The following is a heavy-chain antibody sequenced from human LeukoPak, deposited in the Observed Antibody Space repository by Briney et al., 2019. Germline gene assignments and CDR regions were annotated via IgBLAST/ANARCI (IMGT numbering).Heavy chain of an antibody. J-gene: IGHJ4*02. CDR2: ISWNSGSI. CDR3: AKGRVIMATIEVYFDY. Sequence: GGSLRLSCAASGFTFDDYAMHWVRHAPGKGLGWVSGISWNSGSIGYADSVKGRFTISRDNAKNSLYLQMNSLRAEDTALYYCAKGRVIMATIEVYFDYWGQGTLVTVSS. CDR1: GFTFDDYA. D-gene: IGHD5-24*01. V-gene: IGHV3-9*01.